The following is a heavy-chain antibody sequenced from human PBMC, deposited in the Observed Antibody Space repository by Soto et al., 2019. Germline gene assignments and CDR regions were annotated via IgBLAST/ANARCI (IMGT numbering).Heavy chain of an antibody. V-gene: IGHV3-23*01. Sequence: PGGSLRLSCAASGFTFSGYAMTWVRQVPGKGLEWVSALTRGGETTYYADSVQGRFTISRDNSKKTLSLQMNSLRAEDAAVYYCARSTLEWLLVFDLWGQGTQVTVSS. J-gene: IGHJ5*02. CDR3: ARSTLEWLLVFDL. CDR2: LTRGGETT. D-gene: IGHD3-3*01. CDR1: GFTFSGYA.